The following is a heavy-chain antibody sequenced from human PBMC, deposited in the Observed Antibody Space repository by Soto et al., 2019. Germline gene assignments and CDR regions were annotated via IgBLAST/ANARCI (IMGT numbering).Heavy chain of an antibody. CDR2: IYSEGTT. CDR1: GITVSSIY. CDR3: ARYPLGYSYGLYYNYGMDV. V-gene: IGHV3-53*01. J-gene: IGHJ6*02. Sequence: GGSLRLSCAVSGITVSSIYMTWVRQAPGKGLEWVSVIYSEGTTYYADSVKGRFTISRDNSKNTLYLQMNSLRAEDTAVYYCARYPLGYSYGLYYNYGMDVWGQGTTVTVSS. D-gene: IGHD5-18*01.